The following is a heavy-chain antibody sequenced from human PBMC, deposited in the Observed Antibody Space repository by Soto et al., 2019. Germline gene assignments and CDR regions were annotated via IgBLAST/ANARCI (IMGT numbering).Heavy chain of an antibody. CDR2: INAGNGNT. CDR3: ARGEIVVVPAAIGIYNWFDP. Sequence: ASVKDSCTASGYTFTSYAMHWVRQAPGQSLEWMGWINAGNGNTKYSQNFQGRVTMTTDTSTSTAYMELRNLSSDDTAVYYCARGEIVVVPAAIGIYNWFDPWGQGTLVTVSS. J-gene: IGHJ5*02. V-gene: IGHV1-3*01. CDR1: GYTFTSYA. D-gene: IGHD2-2*02.